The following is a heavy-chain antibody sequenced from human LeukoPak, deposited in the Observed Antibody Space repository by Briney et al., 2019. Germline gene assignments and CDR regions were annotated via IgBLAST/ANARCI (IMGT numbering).Heavy chain of an antibody. CDR1: GGSISSSSYY. D-gene: IGHD6-19*01. J-gene: IGHJ4*02. CDR3: ARDRGSSGWNDY. Sequence: SETLSLTCTVSGGSISSSSYYWSWIRQPAGKGLEWIGRIYASGSTDYNPSLKSRVTISVDTSKNQFSLKLTSVTAADTAVYYCARDRGSSGWNDYWGQGTLVTVSS. CDR2: IYASGST. V-gene: IGHV4-61*02.